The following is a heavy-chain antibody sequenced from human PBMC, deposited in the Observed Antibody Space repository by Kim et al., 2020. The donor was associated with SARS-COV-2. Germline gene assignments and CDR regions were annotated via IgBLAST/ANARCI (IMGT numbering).Heavy chain of an antibody. D-gene: IGHD3-3*01. V-gene: IGHV3-33*01. CDR1: GFTFSSYD. CDR2: IWYDGSTK. J-gene: IGHJ6*01. CDR3: PRSCHTYMVHGFYI. Sequence: GGSLSLSCAASGFTFSSYDMHWVRQAPGKGLEWVAVIWYDGSTKYYAYSVKGRFTISRDNSKNMLHLQMTSLRAEDTAVYYFPRSCHTYMVHGFYIWGQG.